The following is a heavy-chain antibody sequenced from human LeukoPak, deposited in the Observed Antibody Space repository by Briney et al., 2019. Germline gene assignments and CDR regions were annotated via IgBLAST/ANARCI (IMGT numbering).Heavy chain of an antibody. CDR3: AATVGMVRGPSGMDV. V-gene: IGHV1-58*02. Sequence: ASVKVSCKASGFTFTSSAMQWVRQARGQRLEWIGWIVVGSGNTNYAQKFQERVTITRDMSTSTAYMELGSLRSEDTAVYYCAATVGMVRGPSGMDVWGQGTTVTVSS. CDR2: IVVGSGNT. CDR1: GFTFTSSA. J-gene: IGHJ6*02. D-gene: IGHD3-10*01.